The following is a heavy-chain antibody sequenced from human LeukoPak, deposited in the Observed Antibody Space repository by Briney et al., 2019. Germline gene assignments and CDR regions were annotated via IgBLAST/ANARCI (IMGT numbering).Heavy chain of an antibody. CDR3: ARLEAPNGSGWFSGHDAFDI. D-gene: IGHD6-19*01. V-gene: IGHV4-4*07. CDR2: IYTSGST. CDR1: GGSISSYY. Sequence: SETLSLTCTVSGGSISSYYWSWIRQPAGKGLEWIGRIYTSGSTNYNPSLKSRVTISVDTSKNQFSLKLSSVTAADTAVYYCARLEAPNGSGWFSGHDAFDIWGQGTMVTVSS. J-gene: IGHJ3*02.